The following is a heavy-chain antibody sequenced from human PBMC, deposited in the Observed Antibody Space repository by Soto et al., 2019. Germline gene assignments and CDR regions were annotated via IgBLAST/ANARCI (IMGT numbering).Heavy chain of an antibody. CDR1: GGSITSSSHY. J-gene: IGHJ4*02. V-gene: IGHV4-39*01. CDR2: IYYDGNT. D-gene: IGHD6-6*01. CDR3: ARSSITPRLFMYPFDY. Sequence: QLQLQESGPGLVKPSETLSLTCTVSGGSITSSSHYWGWIRQPPGKGLECNGNIYYDGNTYYNPSLKSRVTISLDTSKNQFSVRLNSVTAADTAVYYCARSSITPRLFMYPFDYWGQGTLVTVSS.